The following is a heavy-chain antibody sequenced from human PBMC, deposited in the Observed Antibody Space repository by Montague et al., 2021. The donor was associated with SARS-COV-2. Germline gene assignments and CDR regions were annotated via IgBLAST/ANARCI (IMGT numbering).Heavy chain of an antibody. CDR1: GGSISNYY. J-gene: IGHJ6*02. CDR3: ARSKPVSSFYYYYGMDV. D-gene: IGHD1-14*01. CDR2: IHYSGST. Sequence: SETLSLTCTVPGGSISNYYWSWIRQPPGKGLEWIGYIHYSGSTSSHPSLKGRVTISIDTSKNQFSLKLSSVTAADTAVYYCARSKPVSSFYYYYGMDVWGQGTTVTVSS. V-gene: IGHV4-59*12.